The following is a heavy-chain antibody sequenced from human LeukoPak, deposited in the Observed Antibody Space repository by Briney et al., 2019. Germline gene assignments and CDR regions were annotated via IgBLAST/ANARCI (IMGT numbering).Heavy chain of an antibody. CDR3: ARIYCSSTSCYFDY. CDR2: IYYSGST. J-gene: IGHJ4*02. D-gene: IGHD2-2*01. V-gene: IGHV4-39*01. CDR1: GGSLSSISYY. Sequence: SETLSLTCTVSGGSLSSISYYWGWIRQPPGKGLEWIGSIYYSGSTYYNPSLKSRVTISVDTSKSQFSLKLNSVTAADTAVYYCARIYCSSTSCYFDYWGQGTLVTVSS.